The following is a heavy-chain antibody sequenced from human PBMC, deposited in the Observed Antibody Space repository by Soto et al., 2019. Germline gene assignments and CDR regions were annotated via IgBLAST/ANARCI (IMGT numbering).Heavy chain of an antibody. Sequence: EVQLLESGGGLVQPGGSLRLSCAASGFSFDDYAMTWVRQAAGKGLEWVSAISGSGDNTYYADSVKGRFTISRDNSKNTLYLQLNSLRAEDTAVYYCAKGYYSGYDLAYFDYWGQGTLFTVSS. CDR1: GFSFDDYA. D-gene: IGHD5-12*01. CDR2: ISGSGDNT. V-gene: IGHV3-23*01. CDR3: AKGYYSGYDLAYFDY. J-gene: IGHJ4*02.